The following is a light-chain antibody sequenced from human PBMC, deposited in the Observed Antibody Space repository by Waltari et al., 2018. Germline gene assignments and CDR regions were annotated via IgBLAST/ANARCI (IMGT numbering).Light chain of an antibody. CDR3: QTYDISLRGWV. CDR1: SSNIGADYD. J-gene: IGLJ3*02. CDR2: GDS. V-gene: IGLV1-40*01. Sequence: QSMLTQPPSVSGAPGQRVTIPSTGRSSNIGADYDVHWYQQLPGTAPKLLIYGDSTRPSGVPDRFSGSKSGTSASLAITGLQAEDEADYYCQTYDISLRGWVFGGGTELTVL.